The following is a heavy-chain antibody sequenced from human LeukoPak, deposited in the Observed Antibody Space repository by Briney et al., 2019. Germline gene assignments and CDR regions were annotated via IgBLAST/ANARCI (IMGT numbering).Heavy chain of an antibody. CDR2: INTSGST. D-gene: IGHD2-2*01. Sequence: SETLSLTCTVSGASFSSYYWSWIRQPAGKGLEWIGRINTSGSTNYNPSLESRVTMSVDTSKNQFSLKLSSVTAAGTAVYYCARGGCSSTSCYWVYNWFDPWGQGTLVTVSS. CDR3: ARGGCSSTSCYWVYNWFDP. J-gene: IGHJ5*02. V-gene: IGHV4-4*07. CDR1: GASFSSYY.